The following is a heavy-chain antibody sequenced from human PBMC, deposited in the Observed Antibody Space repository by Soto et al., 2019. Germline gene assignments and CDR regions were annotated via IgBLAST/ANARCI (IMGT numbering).Heavy chain of an antibody. CDR3: ARLRLQALQRAFDI. CDR2: ISTSGRT. J-gene: IGHJ3*02. V-gene: IGHV4-4*07. D-gene: IGHD1-1*01. Sequence: QVQLQESGPGLVKPSETLSLTCSVSGGSINSDYWTWIRQSAGKGLEWIGRISTSGRTTYNPSLKSRVSMSLYTSREQFSLTSFSVCAAHTPLYFCARLRLQALQRAFDIWGQGTMVTVSS. CDR1: GGSINSDY.